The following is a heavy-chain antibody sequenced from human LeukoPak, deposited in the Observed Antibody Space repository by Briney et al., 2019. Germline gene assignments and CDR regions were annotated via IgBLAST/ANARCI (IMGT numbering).Heavy chain of an antibody. Sequence: GGSLRLSCAASGFTFSTYGMHWVRQAPGKGLEWVAVISYDEGNKYYADSVKGRFTISRDNSKNTLYLQMNSLRAEDTAVYYCAKRNYYDSSGYPSWGQGTLVTVSS. J-gene: IGHJ5*02. V-gene: IGHV3-30*18. CDR3: AKRNYYDSSGYPS. CDR1: GFTFSTYG. D-gene: IGHD3-22*01. CDR2: ISYDEGNK.